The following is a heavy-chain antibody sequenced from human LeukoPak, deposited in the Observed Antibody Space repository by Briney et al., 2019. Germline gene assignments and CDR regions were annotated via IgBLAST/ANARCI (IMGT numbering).Heavy chain of an antibody. J-gene: IGHJ4*02. Sequence: GGSLRLSCAASGFTFSSYWMHWVRQAPGKGLVWVSRINSDESSTSYADSVKGRFTIPRDNAKNTLYLQMNSLRAEDTAVYYCAKEYKYSNSWVFDYWGQGTLVTVSS. CDR2: INSDESST. CDR3: AKEYKYSNSWVFDY. CDR1: GFTFSSYW. V-gene: IGHV3-74*01. D-gene: IGHD6-13*01.